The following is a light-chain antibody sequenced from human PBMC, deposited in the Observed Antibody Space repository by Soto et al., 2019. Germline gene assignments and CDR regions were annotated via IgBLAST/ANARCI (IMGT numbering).Light chain of an antibody. CDR3: SSYAGSDNFVL. J-gene: IGLJ2*01. CDR1: SSDVGGYNF. CDR2: EVI. Sequence: QSVLXQPPSASGSPGQSVTISCTGSSSDVGGYNFVSWYQHLPGKAPKLMIYEVIQRPSGVPDRFSGSKSGNTASLTVSGLQAEDEADYYCSSYAGSDNFVLFGGGTKVTV. V-gene: IGLV2-8*01.